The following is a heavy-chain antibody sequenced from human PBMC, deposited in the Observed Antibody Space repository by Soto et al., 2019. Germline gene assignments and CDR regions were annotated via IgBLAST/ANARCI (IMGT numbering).Heavy chain of an antibody. CDR1: GFTFSSYA. CDR3: AKDRVRIAAAGTSWFDP. D-gene: IGHD6-13*01. CDR2: ISGSGGST. V-gene: IGHV3-23*01. J-gene: IGHJ5*02. Sequence: PGGSLRLSCAASGFTFSSYAMSWVRQAPGKGLEWVSAISGSGGSTYYADSVKGRFTISRDNSKNTLYLQMNSLRAEDTAVYYCAKDRVRIAAAGTSWFDPWGQGTLVTVSS.